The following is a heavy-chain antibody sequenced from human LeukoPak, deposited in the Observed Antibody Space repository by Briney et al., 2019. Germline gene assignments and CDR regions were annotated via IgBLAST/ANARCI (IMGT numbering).Heavy chain of an antibody. J-gene: IGHJ5*02. CDR1: GGSISSYY. D-gene: IGHD1-26*01. V-gene: IGHV4-4*07. CDR2: IYTSGST. Sequence: SETLSLTCTVSGGSISSYYWSWIRQPAGKGLEWVGRIYTSGSTNYNPSLKSRVTMSVDTSKNQFSLKLSSVTAADTAVYYCARGYSNSGSYVGWFDPWGQGTLVTVPS. CDR3: ARGYSNSGSYVGWFDP.